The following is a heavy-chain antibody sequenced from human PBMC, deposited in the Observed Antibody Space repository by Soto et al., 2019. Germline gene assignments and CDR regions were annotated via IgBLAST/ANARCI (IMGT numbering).Heavy chain of an antibody. D-gene: IGHD3-22*01. J-gene: IGHJ4*02. CDR2: MYSSGTT. CDR3: ATSAHYYDSSGFLFDY. CDR1: GGSISSYSYY. Sequence: SETLSLTCTVSGGSISSYSYYWGWIRQPPGKSLQWIGSMYSSGTTYYNPSLKSRVTISVDTSKNQFSLKLSSVAAADTAIYYCATSAHYYDSSGFLFDYWGQGTLVTVSS. V-gene: IGHV4-39*01.